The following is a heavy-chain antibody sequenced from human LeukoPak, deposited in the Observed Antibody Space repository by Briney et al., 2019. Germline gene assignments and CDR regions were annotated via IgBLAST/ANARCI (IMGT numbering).Heavy chain of an antibody. V-gene: IGHV3-53*01. CDR1: GFTFSSTW. CDR2: IYSGGST. D-gene: IGHD2-21*02. J-gene: IGHJ6*02. Sequence: AGGSLRLSCAASGFTFSSTWMNWVRQAPGKGLEWVSVIYSGGSTYYADSVKGRFSTSRDSSTSTLFLQMDSPRVEDTAMYYCARPTDGDSTRYGMDVWGQGTTVIVSS. CDR3: ARPTDGDSTRYGMDV.